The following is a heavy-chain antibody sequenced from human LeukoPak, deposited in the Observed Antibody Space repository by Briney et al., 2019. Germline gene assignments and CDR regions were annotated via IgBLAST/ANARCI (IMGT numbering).Heavy chain of an antibody. D-gene: IGHD3-22*01. V-gene: IGHV3-20*04. Sequence: GGSLRLSCAASGITFSNYRMSWVRQAPGKGLEWVSGINWNGGSTGYADSVKGRFTISRDNAKNCLYLQMNSLRAEDTALYYCARDYYDRPSPLDYWGQGTLVTVSS. CDR1: GITFSNYR. J-gene: IGHJ4*02. CDR2: INWNGGST. CDR3: ARDYYDRPSPLDY.